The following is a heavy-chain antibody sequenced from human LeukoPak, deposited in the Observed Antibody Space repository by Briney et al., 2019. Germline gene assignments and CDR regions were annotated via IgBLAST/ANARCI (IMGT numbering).Heavy chain of an antibody. V-gene: IGHV3-23*01. CDR3: ASGPTYDYVRVILY. Sequence: PGGSLRLSCAASGFTFSSYAMSWVRQAPGKGLEWVSSISGSGGSTNYADSVKGRFTISRHNSKNMVYLQMDSLRPEDTAVYYCASGPTYDYVRVILYWGQGTLVTVSS. CDR1: GFTFSSYA. J-gene: IGHJ4*02. D-gene: IGHD3-16*01. CDR2: ISGSGGST.